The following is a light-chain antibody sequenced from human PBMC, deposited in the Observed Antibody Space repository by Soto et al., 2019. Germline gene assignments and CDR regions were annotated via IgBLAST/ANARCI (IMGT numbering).Light chain of an antibody. Sequence: EIVLTQSPGTLSLSPGERATLSCRTSQSVGSSYLAWYQQNPGQAPRLLIYDASSRATGIPDRFSGSWSGTDFTLTITRLEPEDFAVYYCQLYGASPYSTFGPGTKVDIK. J-gene: IGKJ3*01. CDR1: QSVGSSY. V-gene: IGKV3-20*01. CDR3: QLYGASPYST. CDR2: DAS.